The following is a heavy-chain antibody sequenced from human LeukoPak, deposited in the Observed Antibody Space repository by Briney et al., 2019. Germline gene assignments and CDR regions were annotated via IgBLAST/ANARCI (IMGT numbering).Heavy chain of an antibody. CDR2: ISSNGKYI. CDR3: ARVRPPNDYYSSGWSFDY. V-gene: IGHV3-21*01. CDR1: GFTFSNYN. D-gene: IGHD6-19*01. Sequence: GGSLRLSCAASGFTFSNYNMTWVRQSPGKGLKWFSSISSNGKYIYYADSVKGIFTISRDNAKNSLYLQINSLRSEETAVYYCARVRPPNDYYSSGWSFDYWGQGTLVTVSS. J-gene: IGHJ4*02.